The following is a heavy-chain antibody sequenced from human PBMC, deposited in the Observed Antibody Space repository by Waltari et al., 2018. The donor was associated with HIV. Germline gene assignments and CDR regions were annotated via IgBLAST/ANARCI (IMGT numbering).Heavy chain of an antibody. CDR3: AKSDFTELVRGQKAFDV. V-gene: IGHV1-69*19. Sequence: QAQLVQSGAETKKPRSSVTVSCQASGGAVDTFAFPLVRPAPGQGLEWLGGTAPFFGVIYAQDFNGRVTITSNPSTRTVFLELGGLRPDDTAVYFCAKSDFTELVRGQKAFDVWGQGT. D-gene: IGHD1-26*01. CDR2: TAPFFGV. CDR1: GGAVDTFA. J-gene: IGHJ3*01.